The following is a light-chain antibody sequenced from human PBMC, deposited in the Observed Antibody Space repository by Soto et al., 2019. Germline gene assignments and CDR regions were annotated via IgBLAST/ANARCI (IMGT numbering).Light chain of an antibody. CDR3: QQYNNWPRT. CDR1: QSVSSD. J-gene: IGKJ1*01. CDR2: GAS. Sequence: EIVMTQSPATLSVCPGERATLSCRASQSVSSDLALYHQKPGQAPRLLIYGASTRATGIPARFSGSGSGTEFTLTINSLQSEDFAVYYCQQYNNWPRTFGQGTKVDIK. V-gene: IGKV3-15*01.